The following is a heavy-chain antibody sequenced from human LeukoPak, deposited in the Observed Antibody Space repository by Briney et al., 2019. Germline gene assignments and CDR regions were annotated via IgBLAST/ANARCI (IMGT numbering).Heavy chain of an antibody. D-gene: IGHD1-26*01. CDR3: ARVGRGREILPDY. CDR1: GFTFSSYW. V-gene: IGHV3-74*01. Sequence: PGGSLRLSCAASGFTFSSYWMHWVRQAPGKGLVWVSHINSDGSSTNYADSVKGRFTISRDNAKNTLYLHMNSLRAEDTAVYYCARVGRGREILPDYWGQGTLVTVSS. J-gene: IGHJ4*02. CDR2: INSDGSST.